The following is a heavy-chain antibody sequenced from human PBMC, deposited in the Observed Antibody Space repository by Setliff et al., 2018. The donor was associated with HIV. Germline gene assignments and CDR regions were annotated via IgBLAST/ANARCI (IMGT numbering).Heavy chain of an antibody. V-gene: IGHV1-2*06. D-gene: IGHD3-10*01. J-gene: IGHJ3*02. CDR3: ARVSRNLYGHLDGFDI. CDR1: GYTFTGYY. Sequence: ASVKVSCKASGYTFTGYYMHWVRQAPGQGLEWMGRINPNSGGTNYAQKFQGRVTMTRDTSISTAYLQWSSLRASDTTMYYCARVSRNLYGHLDGFDIWGHGTMVTVSS. CDR2: INPNSGGT.